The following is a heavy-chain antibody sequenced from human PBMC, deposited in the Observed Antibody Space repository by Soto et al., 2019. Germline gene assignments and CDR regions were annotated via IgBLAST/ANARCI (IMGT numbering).Heavy chain of an antibody. J-gene: IGHJ4*02. CDR3: ARIHSGSYYSVFNY. CDR2: IYRSGTT. V-gene: IGHV4-38-2*01. CDR1: NFSISSGYY. Sequence: SETLSLTCVVSNFSISSGYYWGWIRQSPGKGLEWIASIYRSGTTSYNPSLKSRVTISVDPSKNQFSLMLTAVTAADTAVYYCARIHSGSYYSVFNYWGRGSLVTLSS. D-gene: IGHD1-26*01.